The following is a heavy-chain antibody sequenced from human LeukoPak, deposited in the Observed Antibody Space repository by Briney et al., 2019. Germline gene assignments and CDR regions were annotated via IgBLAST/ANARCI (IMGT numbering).Heavy chain of an antibody. D-gene: IGHD3-22*01. V-gene: IGHV3-21*01. CDR2: ISSSSSYI. CDR3: ARDPEYYDSSGHGDY. CDR1: GFTFSSYS. Sequence: AGGSLRLSCAASGFTFSSYSMNWVRQAPGKGLEWVSSISSSSSYIYYADSVKGRFTISRDNAKNSLYLQMNSLRAEDTAVYYCARDPEYYDSSGHGDYWGQGTLVTVSS. J-gene: IGHJ4*02.